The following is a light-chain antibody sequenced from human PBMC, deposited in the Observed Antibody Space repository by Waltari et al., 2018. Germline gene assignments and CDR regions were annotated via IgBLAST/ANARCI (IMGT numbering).Light chain of an antibody. Sequence: QSALTQPASVSGSPGQSITISCTGTRTDVGGYPSVSWYQQHPPKAPKLMIYEVTPPPSGVPDRFSGSKSGNTASLTISGLQADDEADYYCSSYTTRNTLVFGGGTKVTVL. CDR2: EVT. J-gene: IGLJ3*02. CDR3: SSYTTRNTLV. CDR1: RTDVGGYPS. V-gene: IGLV2-14*03.